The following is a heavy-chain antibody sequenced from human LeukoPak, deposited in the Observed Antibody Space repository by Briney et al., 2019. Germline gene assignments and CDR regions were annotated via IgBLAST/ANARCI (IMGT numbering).Heavy chain of an antibody. CDR2: IWYDGSNK. J-gene: IGHJ6*02. CDR3: ARRLAVNREVYYHYGMDV. D-gene: IGHD2-8*01. Sequence: GRSLRLSCAASGFIFSNYGMHWVRQGPGKGLEWVAVIWYDGSNKYYADSVKGRFTISRDNSKNTLYLQMNSLRAEDTAVYYCARRLAVNREVYYHYGMDVWGQGTTVTVSS. V-gene: IGHV3-33*01. CDR1: GFIFSNYG.